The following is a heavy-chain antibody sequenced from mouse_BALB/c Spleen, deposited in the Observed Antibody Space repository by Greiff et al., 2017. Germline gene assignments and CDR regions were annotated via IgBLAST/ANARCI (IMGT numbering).Heavy chain of an antibody. J-gene: IGHJ4*01. Sequence: EVKLMESGGGLVQPGGSRKLSCAASGFTFSSFGMHWVRQAPEKGLEWVAYISSGCSTIYYADTVKSRFTISRDNPKNTLFLQMTSLRSEDTAMYYCARPPFTTWYYAMDEWGQGTAVAVSS. D-gene: IGHD2-12*01. CDR2: ISSGCSTI. CDR3: ARPPFTTWYYAMDE. V-gene: IGHV5-17*02. CDR1: GFTFSSFG.